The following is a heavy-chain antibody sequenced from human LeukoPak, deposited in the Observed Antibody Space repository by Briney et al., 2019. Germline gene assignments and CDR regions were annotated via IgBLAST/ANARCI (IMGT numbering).Heavy chain of an antibody. CDR2: IKQDGGEK. J-gene: IGHJ4*01. D-gene: IGHD6-13*01. CDR1: GFTFSSYW. Sequence: AGSLILSCAVSGFTFSSYWMNWVRQAPGKGLEWVASIKQDGGEKSYVDSVKGRFTISRDNAKNSLYLQMSSLRAEDTAVYYCARDGTAAGLYFDLWGQGTLVTVSS. V-gene: IGHV3-7*01. CDR3: ARDGTAAGLYFDL.